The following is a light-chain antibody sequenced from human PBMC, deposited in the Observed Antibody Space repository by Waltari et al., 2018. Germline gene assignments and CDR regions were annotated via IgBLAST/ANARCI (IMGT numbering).Light chain of an antibody. Sequence: QPGLTQPPSSSASPGESATLTCPSPSDINLGSYTLYAYQQKTGSPPRYLLYYYSDSAKGQGSGVPSRFSGSKDASANTGILLISGLQSEDEADYYCMIWPSNAYVVFGGGTKLTVL. CDR1: SDINLGSYT. J-gene: IGLJ2*01. V-gene: IGLV5-37*01. CDR2: YYSDSAK. CDR3: MIWPSNAYVV.